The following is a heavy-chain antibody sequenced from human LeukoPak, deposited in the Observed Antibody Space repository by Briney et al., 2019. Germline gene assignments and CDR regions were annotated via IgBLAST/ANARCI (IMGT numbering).Heavy chain of an antibody. D-gene: IGHD2-15*01. V-gene: IGHV4-34*01. CDR3: ARVGNYCSGGSCYLNWFDP. J-gene: IGHJ5*02. Sequence: SETLSLTCAVYGGSFSGYYWSWIRQPPGKGREWIGEINHSGSTNYNPSLKSRVTRSVDTSKNQFSLKLSSVTDADTAGYYCARVGNYCSGGSCYLNWFDPWGQGTLVTVSS. CDR1: GGSFSGYY. CDR2: INHSGST.